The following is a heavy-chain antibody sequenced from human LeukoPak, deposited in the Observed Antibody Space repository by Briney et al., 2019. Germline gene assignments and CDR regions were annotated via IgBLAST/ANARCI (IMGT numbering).Heavy chain of an antibody. V-gene: IGHV3-21*01. CDR1: GFTFSSYS. CDR2: ISSSSSYI. D-gene: IGHD3-10*01. CDR3: AAFGELLEPRLDP. Sequence: MSGGSLRLSCAASGFTFSSYSMNWVRQAPGKGLEWVSSISSSSSYIYYADSVKGRFTISRDNAKNSLYLQMNSLRAEDTAVYYCAAFGELLEPRLDPWGQGTLVTVSS. J-gene: IGHJ5*02.